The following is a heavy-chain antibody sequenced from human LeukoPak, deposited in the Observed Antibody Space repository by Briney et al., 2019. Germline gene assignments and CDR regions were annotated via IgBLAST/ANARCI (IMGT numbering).Heavy chain of an antibody. CDR1: GFTFSSYA. Sequence: GGSLRLSCAASGFTFSSYAMSWVRQAPGKGLEWVSAISGSGGSTYYADSVKGRFTISRDNSKNTLYLQMNSLRAEDTAVYYCAKAGCSSTSCYLFDYWGQGTLVTVSS. CDR3: AKAGCSSTSCYLFDY. J-gene: IGHJ4*02. D-gene: IGHD2-2*01. V-gene: IGHV3-23*01. CDR2: ISGSGGST.